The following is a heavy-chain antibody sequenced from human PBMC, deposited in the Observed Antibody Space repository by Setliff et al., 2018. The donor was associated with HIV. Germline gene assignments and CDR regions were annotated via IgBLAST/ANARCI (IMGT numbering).Heavy chain of an antibody. D-gene: IGHD4-4*01. CDR1: GFSISTYA. V-gene: IGHV3-48*02. J-gene: IGHJ4*02. CDR2: ISRDSNNI. Sequence: GGSLRLSCAATGFSISTYAMNWVRQSPGKGLEWVAYISRDSNNIYYADFVKGRFTISRDNARNSLFLQMSSLTDEDTALYYCVKERWGPPVQFWGQGTQVTVSS. CDR3: VKERWGPPVQF.